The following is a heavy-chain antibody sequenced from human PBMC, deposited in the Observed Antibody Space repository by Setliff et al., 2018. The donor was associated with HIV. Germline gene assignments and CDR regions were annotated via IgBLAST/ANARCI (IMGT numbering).Heavy chain of an antibody. CDR1: GGSISSGGYY. CDR3: ASSSWSLNWSDP. CDR2: IYYSGST. D-gene: IGHD6-13*01. J-gene: IGHJ5*02. V-gene: IGHV4-31*03. Sequence: SETLSLTCTVSGGSISSGGYYWSWIRQHPGKGLEWIGYIYYSGSTYYNPSLKSRVTISVDASKNQFSLKLSSVTAADTAVYYCASSSWSLNWSDPWGQGTLVTVSS.